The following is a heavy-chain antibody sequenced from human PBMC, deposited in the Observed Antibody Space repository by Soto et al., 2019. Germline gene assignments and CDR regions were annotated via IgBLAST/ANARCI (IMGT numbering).Heavy chain of an antibody. CDR3: ASYSSSWYGLDWYFDL. D-gene: IGHD6-13*01. CDR2: MNPNSGNT. CDR1: GYTFTSYD. V-gene: IGHV1-8*01. Sequence: ASVKVSCKASGYTFTSYDINWVRQATGQGLEWMGWMNPNSGNTGYAQKFQGRVTMTRNTSISTAYMELSSLRSEDTAVYYCASYSSSWYGLDWYFDLWGRGTLVTVSS. J-gene: IGHJ2*01.